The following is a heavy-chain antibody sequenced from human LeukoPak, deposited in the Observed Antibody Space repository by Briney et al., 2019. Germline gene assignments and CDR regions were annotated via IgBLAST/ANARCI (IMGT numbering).Heavy chain of an antibody. CDR2: IFYRGGT. CDR3: ARDVRLPRRALDI. V-gene: IGHV4-39*07. J-gene: IGHJ3*02. CDR1: SGSINTSNYY. D-gene: IGHD5-18*01. Sequence: SETLSLTCTVSSGSINTSNYYWGWIRQPPGKGLEWIGNIFYRGGTYYSPSLKSRVTISLDTSRNQFSLNLNSVTAADTAVYYCARDVRLPRRALDIWGQGTMVTVSS.